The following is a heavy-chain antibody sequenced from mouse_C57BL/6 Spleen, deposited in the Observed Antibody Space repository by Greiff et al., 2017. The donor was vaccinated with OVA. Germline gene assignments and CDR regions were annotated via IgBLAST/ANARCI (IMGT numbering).Heavy chain of an antibody. V-gene: IGHV1-59*01. D-gene: IGHD1-1*01. CDR2: IDPSDSYT. Sequence: VQLQQPGAELVRPGTSVKLSCKASGYTFTSYWMHWVKQRPGQGLEWIGVIDPSDSYTNYNQKFKGKATLTVDTSSSTAYMQLSSLTSEDSAVYYCARYYYGSSYDFDYWGQGTTLTVSS. J-gene: IGHJ2*01. CDR3: ARYYYGSSYDFDY. CDR1: GYTFTSYW.